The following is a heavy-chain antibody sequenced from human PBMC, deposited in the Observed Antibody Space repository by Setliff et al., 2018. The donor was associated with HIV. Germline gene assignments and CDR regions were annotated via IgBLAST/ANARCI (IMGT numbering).Heavy chain of an antibody. CDR3: SNWNTTVDADS. D-gene: IGHD1-1*01. Sequence: PSETLSLTCTVYGGSFSNYYTNWIRQPPGKGLEWIGELSPSGTTRSNPSLQSRVIISIDTSKKQFSLKLNSVTAADTAVYYCSNWNTTVDADSWGQGTLVTVSS. CDR2: LSPSGTT. CDR1: GGSFSNYY. V-gene: IGHV4-34*01. J-gene: IGHJ4*02.